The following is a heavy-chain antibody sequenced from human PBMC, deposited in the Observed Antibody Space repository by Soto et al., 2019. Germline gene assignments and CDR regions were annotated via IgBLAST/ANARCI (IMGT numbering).Heavy chain of an antibody. CDR1: GFTFSSYS. D-gene: IGHD6-6*01. J-gene: IGHJ6*03. V-gene: IGHV3-48*01. Sequence: GGSLRLSCAASGFTFSSYSMNWVRQAPGKGLEWVSYISSSSSTIYYADSVKGRFTISRDNAKNSLYLQMNSPRAEDTAVYYCARCLSSSFYYYYYMDVWGKGTTVTVSS. CDR3: ARCLSSSFYYYYYMDV. CDR2: ISSSSSTI.